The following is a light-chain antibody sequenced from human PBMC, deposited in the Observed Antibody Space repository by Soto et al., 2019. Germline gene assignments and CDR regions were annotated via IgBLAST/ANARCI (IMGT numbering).Light chain of an antibody. CDR1: QSINTW. CDR2: KAS. Sequence: DIQMTQSPSTLSASVGDRVTITCRASQSINTWLAWYQQKPGKAPKVLVYKASNLESGVPSRFSGSGSGTEFTLTMSGLQPDDFATYYCQQYGSYPLTFGGGTRVEIK. CDR3: QQYGSYPLT. J-gene: IGKJ4*01. V-gene: IGKV1-5*03.